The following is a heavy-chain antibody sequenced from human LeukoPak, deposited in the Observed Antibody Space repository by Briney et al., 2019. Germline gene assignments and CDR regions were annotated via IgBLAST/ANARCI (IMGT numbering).Heavy chain of an antibody. CDR3: ARGRVAAAGTTVDFDY. J-gene: IGHJ4*02. CDR2: INHSGST. CDR1: GGSFSGYY. D-gene: IGHD6-13*01. V-gene: IGHV4-34*01. Sequence: SETLSLTCAVYGGSFSGYYWSWIRQPPGKGLEWIGEINHSGSTNYNPSLKSRVTISVDTSKNQFSLKLSSVTAADTAGYYCARGRVAAAGTTVDFDYWGQGTLVTVSS.